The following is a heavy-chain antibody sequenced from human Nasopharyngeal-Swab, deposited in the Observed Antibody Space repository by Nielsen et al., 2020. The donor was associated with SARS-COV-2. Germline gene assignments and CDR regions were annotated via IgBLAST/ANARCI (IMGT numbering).Heavy chain of an antibody. CDR3: ARLACSGGSCYIPYYYGMDV. Sequence: GGSLRLSCKGSGYSFTSYWIGWVRQMPGKGLEWMGIIYPGDSDTRYSPSFQGQVTISADKSISTAYLQWSSLKASDTAMYYCARLACSGGSCYIPYYYGMDVWGQGTTVTVSS. CDR2: IYPGDSDT. D-gene: IGHD2-15*01. CDR1: GYSFTSYW. J-gene: IGHJ6*02. V-gene: IGHV5-51*01.